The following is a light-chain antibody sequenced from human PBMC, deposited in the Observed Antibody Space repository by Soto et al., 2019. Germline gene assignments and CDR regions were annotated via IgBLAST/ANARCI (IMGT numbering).Light chain of an antibody. J-gene: IGKJ1*01. CDR1: QSVGSY. V-gene: IGKV3-11*01. CDR2: VTS. CDR3: QQRSDWPPT. Sequence: EIVLTQSPATLSLSPGERATLSCRASQSVGSYLAWFQQTPGQAPRLLIYVTSNRATGIPARFSGGGSGTDFTLTISSLETEDFAVYYCQQRSDWPPTFGQGTKV.